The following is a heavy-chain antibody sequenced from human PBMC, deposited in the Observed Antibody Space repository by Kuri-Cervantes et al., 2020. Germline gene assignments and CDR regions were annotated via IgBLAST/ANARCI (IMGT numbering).Heavy chain of an antibody. CDR1: GGSISSYY. D-gene: IGHD3-10*01. CDR2: IDWDDDK. V-gene: IGHV2-70*18. Sequence: TLSLTCTVSGGSISSYYWSWIRQPPGKGLEWLALIDWDDDKFHSTSLKTRLTISKDTSKNQVVLTMTNMDPVDTATYYCARMRGSGSLCFDYWGQGTLVTVSS. J-gene: IGHJ4*02. CDR3: ARMRGSGSLCFDY.